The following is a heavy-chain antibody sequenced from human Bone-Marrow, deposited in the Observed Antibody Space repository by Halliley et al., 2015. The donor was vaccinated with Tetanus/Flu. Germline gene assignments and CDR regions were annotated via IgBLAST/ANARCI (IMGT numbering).Heavy chain of an antibody. D-gene: IGHD5-12*01. CDR3: ARDGYSGDDMDV. Sequence: LGWLGYIYYTGSTSYNPSLKSRATMSVDTSKNQFSLKLSSVTAADTAVYYCARDGYSGDDMDVWGQGTTVTVSS. V-gene: IGHV4-59*01. CDR2: IYYTGST. J-gene: IGHJ6*02.